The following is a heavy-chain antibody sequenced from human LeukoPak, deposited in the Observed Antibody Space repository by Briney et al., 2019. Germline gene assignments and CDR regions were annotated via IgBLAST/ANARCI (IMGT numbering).Heavy chain of an antibody. CDR1: GYTFTNYG. CDR2: ISAYNGNT. D-gene: IGHD3-22*01. J-gene: IGHJ3*02. CDR3: ARDGDYYDSSGYYWDAFDI. V-gene: IGHV1-18*01. Sequence: ASLKVSCKASGYTFTNYGISWVRQAPGQGLEWMGWISAYNGNTNYAQKLQGRVTMTTDTSTSTAYMELRSLRSDDTAVYYCARDGDYYDSSGYYWDAFDIWGQGTMVTVSS.